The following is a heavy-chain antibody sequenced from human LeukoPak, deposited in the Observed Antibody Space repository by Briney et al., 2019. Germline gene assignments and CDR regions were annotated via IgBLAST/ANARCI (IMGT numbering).Heavy chain of an antibody. J-gene: IGHJ3*02. D-gene: IGHD3-22*01. CDR2: IYYSGRT. V-gene: IGHV4-59*11. Sequence: PSQTLSLTRALSGGSLSSHYWSWIRQPPGKRLEWIGCIYYSGRTRNNPSLHSRVTISADTSKNHLSLKLTSVTAADTALYYCARLLDNDSSGDPDTFDMWGQGIMVTVSS. CDR3: ARLLDNDSSGDPDTFDM. CDR1: GGSLSSHY.